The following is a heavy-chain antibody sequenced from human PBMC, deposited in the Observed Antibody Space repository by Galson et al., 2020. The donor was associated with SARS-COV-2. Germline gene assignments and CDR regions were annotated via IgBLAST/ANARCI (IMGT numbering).Heavy chain of an antibody. D-gene: IGHD1-1*01. CDR1: GFTFSSYE. CDR2: ISASGTSR. J-gene: IGHJ5*02. Sequence: GESLKISCAASGFTFSSYEMNWIRQAPGKGLEWVSYISASGTSRDYAESVRGRFTISRDNGENSMFLQMNSLRVDDTAVYYCARELVTSGFDPWGQGTLVTVSS. CDR3: ARELVTSGFDP. V-gene: IGHV3-48*03.